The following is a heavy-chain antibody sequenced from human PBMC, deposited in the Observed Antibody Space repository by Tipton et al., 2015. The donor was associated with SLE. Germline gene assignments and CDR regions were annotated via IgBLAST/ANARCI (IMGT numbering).Heavy chain of an antibody. CDR2: IYTSGTT. CDR1: GSSMISYY. J-gene: IGHJ3*02. D-gene: IGHD3-3*01. CDR3: ARDTFGLVTDDAFDI. V-gene: IGHV4-4*07. Sequence: TLSLTCTVSGSSMISYYWNWIRQPAGKGLEWIGRIYTSGTTNYNPSLKSRVTMSVDTSKNQFSLKLSSVTAADTAVYYCARDTFGLVTDDAFDIWGQGTMVTVSS.